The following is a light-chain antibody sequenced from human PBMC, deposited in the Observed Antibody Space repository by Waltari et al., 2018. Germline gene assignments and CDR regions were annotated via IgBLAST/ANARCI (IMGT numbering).Light chain of an antibody. CDR2: WAS. Sequence: IVMTQSPDSLTVSLGERATINCKSSASVLYKSNNKNYLAWYQQKPGQPPKLLIYWASTRESGVPDRFSGSGSGTDFTLTISSLQAEDVAVYYCQQYYSTPQTFGQGTKVEIK. V-gene: IGKV4-1*01. J-gene: IGKJ1*01. CDR1: ASVLYKSNNKNY. CDR3: QQYYSTPQT.